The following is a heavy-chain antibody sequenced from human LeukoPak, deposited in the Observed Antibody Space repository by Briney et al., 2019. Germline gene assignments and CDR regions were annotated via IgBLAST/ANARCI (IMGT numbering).Heavy chain of an antibody. D-gene: IGHD2-15*01. CDR2: ISSGTTT. V-gene: IGHV3-11*01. CDR1: GFTFSDYY. CDR3: ARRAESGRYFDY. Sequence: GGSLRLSCAASGFTFSDYYMTWIRQAPGKGLEWVSYISSGTTTYYADSVKGRFTISRDNAGNSLYLQMSSLRAEDTAVYYCARRAESGRYFDYGGQGPPVTVS. J-gene: IGHJ4*02.